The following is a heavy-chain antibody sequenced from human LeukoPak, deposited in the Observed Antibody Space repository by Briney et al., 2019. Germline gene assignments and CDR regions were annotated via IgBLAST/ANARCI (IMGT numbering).Heavy chain of an antibody. J-gene: IGHJ3*02. Sequence: PGGSLRLSCAASGITASSYAMTWVRQAPGKGLEWVSSISGSDDRTMYADSVKGRFTISRDNFKNTLYLQMNSLRAEDTAVYHCAKDPNGDYIGAFDMWGQGTMVTVSS. D-gene: IGHD4-17*01. CDR2: ISGSDDRT. CDR1: GITASSYA. CDR3: AKDPNGDYIGAFDM. V-gene: IGHV3-23*01.